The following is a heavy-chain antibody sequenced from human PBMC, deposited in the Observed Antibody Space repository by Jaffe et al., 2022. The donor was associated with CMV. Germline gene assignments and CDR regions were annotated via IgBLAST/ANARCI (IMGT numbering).Heavy chain of an antibody. V-gene: IGHV3-30*18. CDR1: GFTFNYYG. D-gene: IGHD3-22*01. CDR2: TSYDGSND. CDR3: AKDYGGLSYYDRTGYSNFFDY. Sequence: QVQLVESGGGVVQPGRSLRLSCAASGFTFNYYGMHWVRQAPGKGLEWVAVTSYDGSNDDYADSVKGRFTISRDNSMNTLYLQMSSLRAEDTAVYYCAKDYGGLSYYDRTGYSNFFDYWGQGALVTVSS. J-gene: IGHJ4*02.